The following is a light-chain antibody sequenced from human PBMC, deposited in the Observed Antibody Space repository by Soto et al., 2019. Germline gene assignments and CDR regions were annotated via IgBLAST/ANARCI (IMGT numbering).Light chain of an antibody. CDR3: QHYVTSPT. J-gene: IGKJ1*01. Sequence: EIVLTQSPGTLSLSPGERATLSCKASQSVSSSYLAWYQHKPGQAPRLLIYGASSRATGIPDRFSGSGSGTDFTLTISRLEPEDVAVYYCQHYVTSPTFGQGTKVEIK. CDR2: GAS. V-gene: IGKV3-20*01. CDR1: QSVSSSY.